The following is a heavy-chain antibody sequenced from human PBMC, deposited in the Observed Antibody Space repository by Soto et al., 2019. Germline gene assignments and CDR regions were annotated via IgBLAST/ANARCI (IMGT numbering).Heavy chain of an antibody. CDR3: ARAGVYDYIWGSYRSRDADY. V-gene: IGHV1-8*01. J-gene: IGHJ4*02. Sequence: ASVKVSCKASGYTFTSYDINWVRQATGQGLEWMGWMNPNSGNTGYAQKFQGRVTMTRNTSISTAHMELSSLRSEDTAVYYCARAGVYDYIWGSYRSRDADYWGQGTLVTVSS. CDR1: GYTFTSYD. D-gene: IGHD3-16*02. CDR2: MNPNSGNT.